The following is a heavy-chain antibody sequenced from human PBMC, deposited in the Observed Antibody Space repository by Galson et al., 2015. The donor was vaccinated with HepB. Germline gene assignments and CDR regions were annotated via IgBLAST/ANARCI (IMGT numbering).Heavy chain of an antibody. CDR2: IWYDGSNK. Sequence: SLRLSCAASGFTFSSYGMHWVRQAPGKGLEWVAVIWYDGSNKYYADSVKGRFTISRDNSKNTLYLQMNSLRAEDTAVYYCARPYYYDSSGYPYYWGQGTLVTVSS. CDR3: ARPYYYDSSGYPYY. CDR1: GFTFSSYG. V-gene: IGHV3-33*01. J-gene: IGHJ4*02. D-gene: IGHD3-22*01.